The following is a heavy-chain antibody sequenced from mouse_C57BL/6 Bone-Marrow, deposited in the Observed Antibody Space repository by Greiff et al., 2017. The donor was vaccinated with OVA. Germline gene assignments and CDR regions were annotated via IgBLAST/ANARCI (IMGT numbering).Heavy chain of an antibody. Sequence: QVQLQQPGAELVKPGASVKLSCKASGYTFTSYWMQWVKPRPGQGLEWIGEIDPSDSYTNYNQKFKGKATLTVETSSSTAYMQLSSLTSEDSAVYYCARDVIRAYFDYWGQGTTLTVSA. CDR1: GYTFTSYW. CDR3: ARDVIRAYFDY. D-gene: IGHD2-4*01. V-gene: IGHV1-50*01. J-gene: IGHJ2*01. CDR2: IDPSDSYT.